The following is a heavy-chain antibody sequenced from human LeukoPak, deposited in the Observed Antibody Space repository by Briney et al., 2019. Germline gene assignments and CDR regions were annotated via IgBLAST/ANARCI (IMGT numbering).Heavy chain of an antibody. D-gene: IGHD2-15*01. CDR3: ARAAGYCSGGSCYSRDNWFDP. J-gene: IGHJ5*02. Sequence: SETLSLTCAVSGYSISSGYYWGWIRQPPGKGLEWIGSIYHSGSTYYNPSLKSRVTISVDTSKNQLSLKLSSVTAADTAVYYCARAAGYCSGGSCYSRDNWFDPWGQGTLVTVSS. V-gene: IGHV4-38-2*01. CDR2: IYHSGST. CDR1: GYSISSGYY.